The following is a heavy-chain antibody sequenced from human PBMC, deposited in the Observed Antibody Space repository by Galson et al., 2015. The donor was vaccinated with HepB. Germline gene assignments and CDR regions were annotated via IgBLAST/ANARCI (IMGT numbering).Heavy chain of an antibody. CDR2: MNPNSDNT. CDR1: GYTFISYD. D-gene: IGHD3-10*01. Sequence: SVKVSCKASGYTFISYDINWVRQATGQGLEWMGWMNPNSDNTGYAQKFQGRVTMTRNTSISTVYMELSSLRSEDTAVYYCARQKGEVSGQDVWGQGTTVTVSS. V-gene: IGHV1-8*01. CDR3: ARQKGEVSGQDV. J-gene: IGHJ6*02.